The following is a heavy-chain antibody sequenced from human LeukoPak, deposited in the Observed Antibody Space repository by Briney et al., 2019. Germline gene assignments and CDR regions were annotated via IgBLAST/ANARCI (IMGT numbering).Heavy chain of an antibody. J-gene: IGHJ4*02. CDR2: MNPNSGNT. V-gene: IGHV1-8*02. CDR1: GYTFISYD. CDR3: ARVRPYLQVKSFEY. Sequence: ASVKVSCKASGYTFISYDINWVRQATGQGLEWMGWMNPNSGNTGYAQKFQGRVTMTRNTSISTAYMELSSLRSEDTAVYYCARVRPYLQVKSFEYWGQGTLVTVSS. D-gene: IGHD2-21*01.